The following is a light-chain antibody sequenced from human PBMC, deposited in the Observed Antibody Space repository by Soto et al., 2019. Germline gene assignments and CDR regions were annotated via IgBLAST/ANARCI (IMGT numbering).Light chain of an antibody. Sequence: DIQMTQSPSSLSASVGDRVTITCRASQSISSYLNWYQQKPGKAPKLLIYAASSLQSGVPSRFSGSGSGTDFTLTISSRQPEDFATYYCQQANSFPLTFGGGTKVDIK. J-gene: IGKJ4*01. CDR1: QSISSY. CDR2: AAS. CDR3: QQANSFPLT. V-gene: IGKV1-39*01.